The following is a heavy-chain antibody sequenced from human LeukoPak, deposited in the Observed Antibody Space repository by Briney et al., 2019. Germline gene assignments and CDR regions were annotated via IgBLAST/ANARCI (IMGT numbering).Heavy chain of an antibody. V-gene: IGHV4-39*07. CDR2: IYYSGST. D-gene: IGHD3-3*01. CDR3: ARDPNYDFWSGQQTPDDAFDI. Sequence: SETLSLTCTVSGGSINSSNYYWGWIRQPPGKGLEWIESIYYSGSTYYNPSLKSRVTISVDRSKNQFSLKLSSVTAADTAVYYCARDPNYDFWSGQQTPDDAFDIWGQGTMVTVSS. J-gene: IGHJ3*02. CDR1: GGSINSSNYY.